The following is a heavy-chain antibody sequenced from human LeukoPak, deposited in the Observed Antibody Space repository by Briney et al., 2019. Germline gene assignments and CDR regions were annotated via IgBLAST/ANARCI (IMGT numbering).Heavy chain of an antibody. V-gene: IGHV4-39*07. CDR2: IYYSGST. D-gene: IGHD3-10*01. J-gene: IGHJ4*02. Sequence: SETLSLTCTVSGGSISSSSYYWGWIRQPPGKGLEWIGSIYYSGSTYYNPSLKSRVTISVDTSKNQFSLKLSSVTAADTAVYYCARDQGVYYYGSGSSYYFDYWGQGTLVTVSS. CDR3: ARDQGVYYYGSGSSYYFDY. CDR1: GGSISSSSYY.